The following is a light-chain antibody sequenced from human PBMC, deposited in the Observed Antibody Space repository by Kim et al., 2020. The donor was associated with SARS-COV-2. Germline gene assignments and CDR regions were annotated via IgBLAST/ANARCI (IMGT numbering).Light chain of an antibody. CDR1: QGITQN. V-gene: IGKV1-16*01. CDR3: QQYNSHPIT. Sequence: DIQMTQSPSSLSASLGDSVTITCRASQGITQNIAWFQQKPGQAPKSLIYGASTLQGVVPSRFRGAGSGRDFSLTINSLQADDFAIYFCQQYNSHPITFGRGTRLEIK. J-gene: IGKJ5*01. CDR2: GAS.